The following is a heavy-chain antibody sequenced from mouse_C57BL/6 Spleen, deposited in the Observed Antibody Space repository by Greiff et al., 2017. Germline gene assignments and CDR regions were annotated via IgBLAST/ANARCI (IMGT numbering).Heavy chain of an antibody. CDR3: ARYATASSSGGYYFDY. D-gene: IGHD1-1*01. J-gene: IGHJ2*01. CDR1: GYTFTSYR. Sequence: VQLQQPGAELVMPGASVKLSCKASGYTFTSYRMHWVKQRPGQGLEWIGEIDPSDSYTNYNQKFKGKSTLTVDKSSSTAYMQLSSLTSEDSAVYYCARYATASSSGGYYFDYWGQGTTLTVSS. V-gene: IGHV1-69*01. CDR2: IDPSDSYT.